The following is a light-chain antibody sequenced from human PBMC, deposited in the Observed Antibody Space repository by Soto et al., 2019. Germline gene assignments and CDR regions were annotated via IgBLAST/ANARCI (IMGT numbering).Light chain of an antibody. J-gene: IGKJ4*01. CDR3: QQYNSWPRPT. CDR1: QSISSN. Sequence: EIVMTQSPATLSVSPGERATLSCRASQSISSNLAWSQQKPGQAPRLLMFRTSSRATGFPARFSRSGSATEFNLTTSSLQSEDFRVYYCQQYNSWPRPTVGGGTKVEI. CDR2: RTS. V-gene: IGKV3-15*01.